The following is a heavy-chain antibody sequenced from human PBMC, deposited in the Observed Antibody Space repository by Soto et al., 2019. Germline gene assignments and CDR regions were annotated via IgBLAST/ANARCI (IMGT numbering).Heavy chain of an antibody. CDR1: GYTFTTYG. CDR2: VSAWNGIT. CDR3: AMYIGGTNQGGFDY. D-gene: IGHD1-26*01. Sequence: IQLVQSGAEVKKPGASVKVSCKTSGYTFTTYGISWVRQAPGQGLEWVGWVSAWNGITKYSQNLQGRVTLTRDTSTGAAFMETRRLRSDATGVYYCAMYIGGTNQGGFDYWAQGTLVTVS. V-gene: IGHV1-18*01. J-gene: IGHJ4*02.